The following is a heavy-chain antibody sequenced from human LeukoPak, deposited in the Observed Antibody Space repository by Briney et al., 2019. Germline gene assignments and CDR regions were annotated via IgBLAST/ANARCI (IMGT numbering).Heavy chain of an antibody. D-gene: IGHD3-22*01. V-gene: IGHV4-4*02. CDR1: GGSISSFNW. CDR2: IYHSGST. CDR3: ARDVEIYDSSGFYGF. J-gene: IGHJ4*02. Sequence: SETLSLTCAVSGGSISSFNWWSWVRQSPGKGLEWIGEIYHSGSTNYNPSLKSRVTISVDTSKNQFSLKLSSVAAADTAVYYCARDVEIYDSSGFYGFWGQGTLVTVSS.